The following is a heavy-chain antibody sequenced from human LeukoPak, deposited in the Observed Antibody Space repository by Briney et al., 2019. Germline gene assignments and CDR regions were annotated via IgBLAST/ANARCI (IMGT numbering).Heavy chain of an antibody. CDR3: ARDREGYYDILTGYYGVGAFDI. J-gene: IGHJ3*02. Sequence: ASVKVSCKASGYTFTGYYMHWVRQAPGQGLEWMGWINPNSGGTNYAQKFQDRVTTTRDTSISRAYMELSRLRSDDTAVYYCARDREGYYDILTGYYGVGAFDIWGQGTMVTVSS. CDR2: INPNSGGT. CDR1: GYTFTGYY. V-gene: IGHV1-2*02. D-gene: IGHD3-9*01.